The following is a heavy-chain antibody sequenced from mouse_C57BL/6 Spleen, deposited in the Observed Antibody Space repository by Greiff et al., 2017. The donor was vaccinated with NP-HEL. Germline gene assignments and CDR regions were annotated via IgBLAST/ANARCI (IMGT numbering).Heavy chain of an antibody. CDR2: IDPSDSYT. CDR3: ARGEDYDGFAY. Sequence: QVQLQQPGAELVRPGTSVKLSCKASGYTFTSYWMHWVKQRPGQGLEWIGVIDPSDSYTNYNQKFKGKATLTVDTSSSTAYMQLSSLTSEDSAVYYCARGEDYDGFAYWGQGTLGTVSA. CDR1: GYTFTSYW. J-gene: IGHJ3*01. D-gene: IGHD2-4*01. V-gene: IGHV1-59*01.